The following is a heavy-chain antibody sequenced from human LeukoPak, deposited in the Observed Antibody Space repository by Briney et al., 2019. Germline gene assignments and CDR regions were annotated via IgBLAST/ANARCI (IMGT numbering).Heavy chain of an antibody. CDR2: MNPNSGNT. CDR3: ARGPGHLDSSTSASWGGY. Sequence: ASVKVSCKASGYTFTSYDINWVRQATGQGLEWMGWMNPNSGNTGYAQKFQGRVTMTRNTSISTAYMELSSLRSEDTAVYYCARGPGHLDSSTSASWGGYWGQGTLVTVSS. J-gene: IGHJ4*02. CDR1: GYTFTSYD. V-gene: IGHV1-8*01. D-gene: IGHD2-2*01.